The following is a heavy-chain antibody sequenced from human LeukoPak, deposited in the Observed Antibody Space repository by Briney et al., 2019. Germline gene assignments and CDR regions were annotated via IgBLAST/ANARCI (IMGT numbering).Heavy chain of an antibody. Sequence: ASVKVSCKASGYTFTGYYMHWVRQAPGQGLEWMGWINPNSGGTNYAQKFQGRVTMTRDTSISTAYMELSRLRSDDTAVYYCASHYYGSGSYRGAFDTWGQGTMVTVSS. CDR3: ASHYYGSGSYRGAFDT. V-gene: IGHV1-2*02. CDR2: INPNSGGT. CDR1: GYTFTGYY. J-gene: IGHJ3*02. D-gene: IGHD3-10*01.